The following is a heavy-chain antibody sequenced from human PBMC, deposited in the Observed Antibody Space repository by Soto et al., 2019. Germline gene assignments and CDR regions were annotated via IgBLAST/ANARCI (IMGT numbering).Heavy chain of an antibody. Sequence: GGSLRLSCAASGFTFASYAMTWVRQAPGKGLESVAGLYGNSGGIQYSDSVKGRFTISRDNSKNIVYLQMNSLRVEDTAVYFCAKDAVPGDGVWLMDHWGQGTLVTVSS. J-gene: IGHJ4*02. CDR3: AKDAVPGDGVWLMDH. CDR1: GFTFASYA. V-gene: IGHV3-23*01. CDR2: LYGNSGGI. D-gene: IGHD4-17*01.